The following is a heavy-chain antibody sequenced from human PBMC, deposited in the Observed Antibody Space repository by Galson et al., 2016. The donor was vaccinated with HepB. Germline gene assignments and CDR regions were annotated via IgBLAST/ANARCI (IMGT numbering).Heavy chain of an antibody. CDR1: GYTFINYY. J-gene: IGHJ5*02. CDR3: ARAIMTPSDNWFDP. CDR2: INPLSGGT. Sequence: SVKVSCKASGYTFINYYIHWVRQAPGQGLEWMGIINPLSGGTDYAQRFQGRVTMTGDTSTSTVSMELSSLRSEDTAVYYCARAIMTPSDNWFDPWGQGSLVTVSS. V-gene: IGHV1-46*01. D-gene: IGHD2-8*01.